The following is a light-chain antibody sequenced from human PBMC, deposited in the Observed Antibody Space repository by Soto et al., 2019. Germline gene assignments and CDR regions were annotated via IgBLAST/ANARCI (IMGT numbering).Light chain of an antibody. CDR1: QTVSNTY. V-gene: IGKV3-20*01. Sequence: EIVLTQFPGALSLSPGERVTLSCRASQTVSNTYLAWYQQKSGQAPKFLIYGASNRATGIPDRFSGSGSGTDFTLTNSRLEPDDFAVYYCQQYGALPPTFGGGTKVEIK. J-gene: IGKJ4*01. CDR3: QQYGALPPT. CDR2: GAS.